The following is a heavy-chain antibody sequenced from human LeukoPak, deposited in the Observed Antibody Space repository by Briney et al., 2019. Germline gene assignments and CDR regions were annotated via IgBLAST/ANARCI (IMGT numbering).Heavy chain of an antibody. Sequence: AGSLRLSCAASGFSFSSYSFNWLRQAPGKGLEWVSSVNTVSSYIYYADSVKDRFTISRDNAKNSVYLQMHSLRGDDTAVYYCARLRGKSESSGYFYYYDYWGQGTLVTVSS. CDR1: GFSFSSYS. V-gene: IGHV3-21*01. J-gene: IGHJ4*02. CDR3: ARLRGKSESSGYFYYYDY. D-gene: IGHD3-22*01. CDR2: VNTVSSYI.